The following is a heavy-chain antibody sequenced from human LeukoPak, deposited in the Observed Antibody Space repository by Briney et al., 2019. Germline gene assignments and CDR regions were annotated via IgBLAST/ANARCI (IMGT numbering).Heavy chain of an antibody. CDR3: AGGIAVAGLDY. J-gene: IGHJ4*02. CDR1: GLSVSNNH. V-gene: IGHV3-53*01. D-gene: IGHD6-19*01. CDR2: IYSGGKT. Sequence: GGSLRLSWAASGLSVSNNHMNWVRQAPGKGLEWVSVIYSGGKTYYTDSVKGRFTISRDNSKNTLYLQMISLRVEDTAVYYCAGGIAVAGLDYWGQGTLVTVSS.